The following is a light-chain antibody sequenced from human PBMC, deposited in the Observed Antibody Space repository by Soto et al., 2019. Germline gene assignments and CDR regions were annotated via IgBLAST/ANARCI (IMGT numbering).Light chain of an antibody. J-gene: IGKJ4*01. Sequence: EMVMTQSPATLSVSPGERATLSCRASQSVDSRYLAWYQQKPGQAPRLLISGASTRATGIPAMFSGSGSGTEFTLTISSLQSEDFAVYYCQQYNKWPLTFGGGTKVEIK. CDR3: QQYNKWPLT. CDR1: QSVDSRY. V-gene: IGKV3D-15*01. CDR2: GAS.